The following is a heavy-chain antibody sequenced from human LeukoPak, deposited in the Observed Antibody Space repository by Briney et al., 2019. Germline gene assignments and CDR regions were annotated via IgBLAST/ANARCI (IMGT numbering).Heavy chain of an antibody. Sequence: ASVKVSCKASGGTFSSYAISWVRQAPGQGLEWMGWINPNSGGTNYAQKFQGRVTMTRDTSISTAYMELSRLRSDDTAVYYCARGGAYDFWSGYYNVFDYWGQGTLVTVSS. CDR3: ARGGAYDFWSGYYNVFDY. V-gene: IGHV1-2*02. CDR1: GGTFSSYA. D-gene: IGHD3-3*01. CDR2: INPNSGGT. J-gene: IGHJ4*02.